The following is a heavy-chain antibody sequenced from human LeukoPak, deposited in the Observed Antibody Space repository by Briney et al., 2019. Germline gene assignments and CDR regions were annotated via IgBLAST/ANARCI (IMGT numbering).Heavy chain of an antibody. CDR3: ARALGY. CDR2: INHSGST. V-gene: IGHV4-34*01. J-gene: IGHJ4*02. Sequence: SETLSLTCAVYGGSFSGYYWSWIRQPPGKGLEWIGEINHSGSTNYNPSLKSRVTISVDTSKNQFSLKLSSMTAADTAVYYCARALGYWGQGTLVTVSS. CDR1: GGSFSGYY.